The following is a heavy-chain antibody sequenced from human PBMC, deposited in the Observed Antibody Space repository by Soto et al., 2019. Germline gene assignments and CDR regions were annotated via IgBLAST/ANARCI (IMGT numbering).Heavy chain of an antibody. CDR3: ATESGSTYGYFDH. J-gene: IGHJ4*02. V-gene: IGHV4-30-4*01. CDR2: IFNSGST. CDR1: GGTINSGDYF. Sequence: PSETLSLTCSVSGGTINSGDYFWSWIRQPPGKGLVWIGAIFNSGSTYYSPSLKSRLSMSVDRSKNLFTLRLRSVTAADTAVYFCATESGSTYGYFDHWGQGTQVTVSS. D-gene: IGHD5-18*01.